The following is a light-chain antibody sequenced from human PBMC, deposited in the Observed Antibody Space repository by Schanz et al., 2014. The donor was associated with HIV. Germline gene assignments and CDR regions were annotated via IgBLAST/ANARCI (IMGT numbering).Light chain of an antibody. J-gene: IGLJ2*01. V-gene: IGLV2-8*01. CDR1: SSDVGGYNY. CDR2: DVS. CDR3: VSYTGTNNPV. Sequence: QSALTQPASASGSPGQSVTISCTGTSSDVGGYNYVAWYQQHPGKAPKLMIYDVSDRPSGVPDRFSGSKSGNTASLTVSGLQAEDEADYYCVSYTGTNNPVFGGGTKLTVL.